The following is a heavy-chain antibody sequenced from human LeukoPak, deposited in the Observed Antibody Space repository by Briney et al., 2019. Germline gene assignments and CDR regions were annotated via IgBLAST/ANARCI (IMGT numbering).Heavy chain of an antibody. D-gene: IGHD6-13*01. CDR1: GPSITTYM. CDR2: ISSSSSYI. CDR3: ARDGYGSSWDDYYYYMDV. V-gene: IGHV3-21*01. J-gene: IGHJ6*03. Sequence: PGGSLRLSCAASGPSITTYMMNWVRQAPGKGLEWVSSISSSSSYIYYADSVKGRFTISRDNAKSSPYLQMNSLRAEDTALYYCARDGYGSSWDDYYYYMDVWGKGTTVTVSS.